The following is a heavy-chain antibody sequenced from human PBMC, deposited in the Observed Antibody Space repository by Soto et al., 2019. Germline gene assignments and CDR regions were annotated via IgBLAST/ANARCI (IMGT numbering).Heavy chain of an antibody. CDR3: ARLYGLDAFDI. CDR2: IYYSGST. Sequence: SETLSLTCTVSGGSINSYYWSWIRQPPGKGLEWIGYIYYSGSTNYNPSLKSRVTISEDTSKNQFSLKLSSVTAADTAVYYCARLYGLDAFDIWGQGTMVTVSS. V-gene: IGHV4-59*08. CDR1: GGSINSYY. D-gene: IGHD3-16*02. J-gene: IGHJ3*02.